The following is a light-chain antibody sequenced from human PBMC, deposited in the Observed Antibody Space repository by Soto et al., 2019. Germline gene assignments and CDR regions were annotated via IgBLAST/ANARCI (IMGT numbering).Light chain of an antibody. Sequence: IQMTQSPSSLSASVGDRVTITCRASQSIAYYVNWFQQKPGKAPKLLIYAASSLQSGVPSRFSGSGSGTDFTLTISSLQPEDFATYYCQQSSNSPMYTFGQGT. CDR3: QQSSNSPMYT. CDR1: QSIAYY. CDR2: AAS. V-gene: IGKV1-39*01. J-gene: IGKJ2*01.